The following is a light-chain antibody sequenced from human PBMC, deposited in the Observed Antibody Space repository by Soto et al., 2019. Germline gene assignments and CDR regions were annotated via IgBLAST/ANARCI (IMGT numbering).Light chain of an antibody. CDR3: QQSYSTPGT. CDR2: AAS. J-gene: IGKJ2*02. V-gene: IGKV1-39*01. CDR1: QSISSY. Sequence: DLQMTQSPSSLSASVGDRVTITCRASQSISSYLNWYQQKPGKAPKLLIYAASSLQSGVASRFSGSGSGTDFTLTISSLQPEDFATYYCQQSYSTPGTFGQGTKLEIK.